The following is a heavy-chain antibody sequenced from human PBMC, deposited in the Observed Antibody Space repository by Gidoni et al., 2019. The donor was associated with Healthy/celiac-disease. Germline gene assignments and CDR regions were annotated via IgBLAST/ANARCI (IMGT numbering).Heavy chain of an antibody. V-gene: IGHV3-64*01. CDR3: ARAAAGSSPFDY. CDR2: ISSNGGST. J-gene: IGHJ4*02. CDR1: GFTFSSYA. Sequence: EVQLVESGGGLVQPGGSLRISCAASGFTFSSYAMHWVRQAPGKGLEYVSAISSNGGSTYYANSVKGRFTISRDNSKNTLYLQMGSLRAEDMAVYYCARAAAGSSPFDYWGQGTLVTVSS. D-gene: IGHD6-13*01.